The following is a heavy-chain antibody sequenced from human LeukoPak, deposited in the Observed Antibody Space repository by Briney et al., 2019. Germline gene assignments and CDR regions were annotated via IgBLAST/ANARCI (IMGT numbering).Heavy chain of an antibody. CDR1: GYTFTSYY. Sequence: ASVKVSCKASGYTFTSYYMHWVRQAPGQGLEWMGIINPSGGSTSYAQKFQGRVTMTRDMSTSTVYMELSSLRSDDTAVYYCARRDSREGQFDPWGQGTLVTVSS. V-gene: IGHV1-46*01. D-gene: IGHD3-22*01. J-gene: IGHJ5*02. CDR2: INPSGGST. CDR3: ARRDSREGQFDP.